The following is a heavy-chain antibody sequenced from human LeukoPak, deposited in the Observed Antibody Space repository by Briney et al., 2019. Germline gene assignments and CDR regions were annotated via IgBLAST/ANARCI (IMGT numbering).Heavy chain of an antibody. Sequence: GGSLRLSCAASGFTFRTYNMNWVRQAPGKGLEWVSYITSGGTTIYYADSVKGRFTISRDNAKNSLYLQMNSLRAEDTAVYYCARWDSLGSGVDCWGQGTLVTVSS. CDR2: ITSGGTTI. J-gene: IGHJ4*02. CDR1: GFTFRTYN. V-gene: IGHV3-48*01. CDR3: ARWDSLGSGVDC. D-gene: IGHD3-10*01.